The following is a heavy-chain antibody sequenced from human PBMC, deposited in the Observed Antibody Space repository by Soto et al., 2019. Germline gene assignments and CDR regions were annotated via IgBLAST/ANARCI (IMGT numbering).Heavy chain of an antibody. CDR1: GYSISSGYY. CDR2: IRHSGTT. CDR3: ARVNWVVDY. V-gene: IGHV4-38-2*01. Sequence: LSLTCAVSGYSISSGYYWGWIRQPPGKGLEGIGSIRHSGTTDYNPSLKGRVTMSVDTSKNQFSLKLSSVTAADTAVYYCARVNWVVDYWGQGTLVTVSS. J-gene: IGHJ4*02. D-gene: IGHD7-27*01.